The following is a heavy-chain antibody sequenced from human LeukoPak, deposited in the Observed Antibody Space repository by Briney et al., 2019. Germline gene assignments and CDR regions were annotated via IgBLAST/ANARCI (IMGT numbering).Heavy chain of an antibody. Sequence: PGGSLRLSCAASGFTYSSYAMNWVRQAPGKGLEWVSGISDSGDNTYYADSVKGRFTISRDNSKSTLYLQMNSLRAEDTAIYYCAKDSEMSGNYALDYWGQGTLVTVSS. CDR2: ISDSGDNT. D-gene: IGHD1-26*01. CDR1: GFTYSSYA. CDR3: AKDSEMSGNYALDY. V-gene: IGHV3-23*01. J-gene: IGHJ4*02.